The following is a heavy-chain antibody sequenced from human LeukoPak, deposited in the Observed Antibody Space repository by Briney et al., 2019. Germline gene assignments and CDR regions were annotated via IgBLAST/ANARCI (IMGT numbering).Heavy chain of an antibody. D-gene: IGHD6-13*01. V-gene: IGHV3-23*01. CDR1: GFTFSSYA. CDR3: AKGPWDSTAADYFDY. CDR2: ISGSGGST. J-gene: IGHJ4*02. Sequence: PGGSLRLSCAASGFTFSSYAMSWVRQAPGKGLEWVSAISGSGGSTYYADSVKGRFTISRDNSKNTLYLQMNSLRAEDTAVYYCAKGPWDSTAADYFDYWGQGTLVTVSS.